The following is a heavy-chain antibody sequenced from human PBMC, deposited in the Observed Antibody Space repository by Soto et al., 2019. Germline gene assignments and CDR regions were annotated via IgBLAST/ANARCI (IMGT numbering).Heavy chain of an antibody. CDR1: GFTFSSYG. J-gene: IGHJ6*02. CDR3: AKEAVAGTGHYYYYGMDV. CDR2: ISYDGSNK. D-gene: IGHD6-19*01. Sequence: PGGSLRLSCAASGFTFSSYGMHWVRQAPGKGLEWVAVISYDGSNKYYADSVKGRFTISRDNSKNTLYLQMNSLRAEDTAVYYCAKEAVAGTGHYYYYGMDVWGQGTTVTVS. V-gene: IGHV3-30*18.